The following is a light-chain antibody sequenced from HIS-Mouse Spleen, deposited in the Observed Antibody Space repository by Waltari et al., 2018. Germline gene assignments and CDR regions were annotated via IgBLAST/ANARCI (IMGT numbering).Light chain of an antibody. J-gene: IGLJ2*01. CDR3: YSTDSSGNHRV. CDR2: EDS. V-gene: IGLV3-10*01. Sequence: SYELTQPPSVSVSPGQTARITCSGDALPKTYAYWYQQKSGQAPVLVNYEDSKRPSGIPERFSGSSSGTMATLTISGAQVEDEADYYCYSTDSSGNHRVFGGGTKLTVL. CDR1: ALPKTY.